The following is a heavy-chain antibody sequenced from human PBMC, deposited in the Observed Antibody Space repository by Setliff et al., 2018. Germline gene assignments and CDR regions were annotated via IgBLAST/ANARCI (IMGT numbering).Heavy chain of an antibody. V-gene: IGHV3-7*03. CDR1: GFTFNNYW. D-gene: IGHD3-16*01. Sequence: GGSLRLSCEAFGFTFNNYWMSWVRQAPGKGLEWVANIMQDGGAQYYLDSVKGRFTVSRDNSNNTLYLHMSSLRAEDTAVYYCARDNVMLDDSRGIFYPWFDPWGQGTLVTISS. CDR2: IMQDGGAQ. CDR3: ARDNVMLDDSRGIFYPWFDP. J-gene: IGHJ5*02.